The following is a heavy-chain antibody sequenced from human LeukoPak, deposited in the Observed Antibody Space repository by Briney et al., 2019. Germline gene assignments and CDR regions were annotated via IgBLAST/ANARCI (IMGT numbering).Heavy chain of an antibody. CDR2: ISFDGRNK. Sequence: GGSLRLSCVASGFTFGSYGMHWVRQAPGKGLEWVAVISFDGRNKYYADSVKGRSTISRDDSKNTVYLQMNSLRTEDTAVYYCAKGGVATVDYFDYWGQGTLVTVSS. V-gene: IGHV3-30*18. J-gene: IGHJ4*02. D-gene: IGHD5-12*01. CDR1: GFTFGSYG. CDR3: AKGGVATVDYFDY.